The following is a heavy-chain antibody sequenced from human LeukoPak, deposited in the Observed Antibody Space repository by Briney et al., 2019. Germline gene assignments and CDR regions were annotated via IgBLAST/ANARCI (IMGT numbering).Heavy chain of an antibody. J-gene: IGHJ4*02. D-gene: IGHD1-7*01. Sequence: ASVKVSCKASGYTFTSYYMHWVRQAPGQGRKWMGIINPSGGSTSYAQKFRGRVTMTRDMSTRTVYMELSSLRSEDTAVYYCAIATGTTFHFDYWGQGTLVTVSS. CDR3: AIATGTTFHFDY. CDR1: GYTFTSYY. V-gene: IGHV1-46*01. CDR2: INPSGGST.